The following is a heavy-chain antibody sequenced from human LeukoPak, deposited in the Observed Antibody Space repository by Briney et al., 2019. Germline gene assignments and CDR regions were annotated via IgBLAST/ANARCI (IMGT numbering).Heavy chain of an antibody. J-gene: IGHJ4*02. Sequence: SETLSLTCTVSGGSISSGGYYWSWIRQHPGKGLEWIGYIYYSGSTYYNPSLKSRVTISVDTSKNQFSLKLSSVAAADTAVYYCARALPFGGVNFDYWGQGTLVTVSS. V-gene: IGHV4-31*03. D-gene: IGHD3-16*01. CDR2: IYYSGST. CDR3: ARALPFGGVNFDY. CDR1: GGSISSGGYY.